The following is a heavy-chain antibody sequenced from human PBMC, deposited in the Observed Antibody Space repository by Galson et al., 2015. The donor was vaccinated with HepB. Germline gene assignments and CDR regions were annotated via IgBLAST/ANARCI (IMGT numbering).Heavy chain of an antibody. CDR3: AYSSSWSYNYFHP. Sequence: CAISGDSVSSNIGAWNRIRQSPSRGLDWLGRTYYRSKSWTDFAVSVRGRITINSDTSKNQFSLQLNSVTPEDTAVYYCAYSSSWSYNYFHPWGQGTLVTVSS. J-gene: IGHJ5*02. D-gene: IGHD6-13*01. CDR1: GDSVSSNIGA. V-gene: IGHV6-1*01. CDR2: TYYRSKSWT.